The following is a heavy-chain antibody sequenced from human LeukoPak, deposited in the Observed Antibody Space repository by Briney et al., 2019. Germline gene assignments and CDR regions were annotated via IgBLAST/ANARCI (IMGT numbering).Heavy chain of an antibody. D-gene: IGHD3-10*01. CDR2: ITPIFGTA. J-gene: IGHJ4*02. CDR3: ARDMEDYYGSGSLDY. Sequence: EASVKVSCKASGGTFSSYAISWVRQAPGQGLEWMGGITPIFGTANYAQKFQGRVTITTDESTSTAYMELSSLRSEDTAVYYCARDMEDYYGSGSLDYWGQGTLVTVSS. V-gene: IGHV1-69*05. CDR1: GGTFSSYA.